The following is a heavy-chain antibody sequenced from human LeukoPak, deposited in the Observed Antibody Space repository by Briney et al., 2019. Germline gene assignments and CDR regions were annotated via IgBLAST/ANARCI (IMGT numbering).Heavy chain of an antibody. Sequence: SETLSLTCTVSGASISSYYWSWIRQPPGKGLEWIGYIYYSGSTNYNPSLKSRVTISVDTSKNQFSLKLSSVTAADTAVYYCARSHDSSGYYYPWDLYFDYWGQGTLVTVSS. D-gene: IGHD3-22*01. CDR1: GASISSYY. CDR2: IYYSGST. V-gene: IGHV4-59*01. J-gene: IGHJ4*02. CDR3: ARSHDSSGYYYPWDLYFDY.